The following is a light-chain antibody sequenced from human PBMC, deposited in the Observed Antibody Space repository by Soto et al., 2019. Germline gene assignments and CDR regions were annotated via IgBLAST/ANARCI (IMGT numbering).Light chain of an antibody. V-gene: IGLV1-47*01. J-gene: IGLJ2*01. Sequence: QSVLTQPPSASGTPGQRVTISCSGSSSNIGSNSVYWYQQLPGTAPKLLIHNNNQRPSGVPDRFSGSQSGTSASLAISGLRSEDEADYYCAAWDNSLSGVVFGGGTKLTVL. CDR3: AAWDNSLSGVV. CDR2: NNN. CDR1: SSNIGSNS.